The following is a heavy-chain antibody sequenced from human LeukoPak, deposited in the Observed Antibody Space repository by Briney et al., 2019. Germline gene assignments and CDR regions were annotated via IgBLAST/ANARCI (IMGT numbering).Heavy chain of an antibody. J-gene: IGHJ4*02. CDR3: ASRAYCGGDCYSDLDY. Sequence: ASVKVSCKASGGTFSSYAISWVRQAPGQGLEWMGGIIPIFGTANYAQKFQSRVTITADESTSTAYMEPSSLRSEDTAVYYCASRAYCGGDCYSDLDYWGQGTLVTVSS. V-gene: IGHV1-69*13. CDR1: GGTFSSYA. CDR2: IIPIFGTA. D-gene: IGHD2-21*02.